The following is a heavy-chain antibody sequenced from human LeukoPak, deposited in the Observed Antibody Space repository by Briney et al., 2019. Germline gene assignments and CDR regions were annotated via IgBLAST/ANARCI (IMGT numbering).Heavy chain of an antibody. Sequence: SVKVSCKASGGTFSSYAVSWVRQAPGQGLEWMGRIIPIFGTANYAQKFQGRVTITTDESTSTAYMELSSLRSENTAVYYCARDDYGNNWFDPWGQGTLVTISS. CDR2: IIPIFGTA. J-gene: IGHJ5*02. CDR1: GGTFSSYA. CDR3: ARDDYGNNWFDP. D-gene: IGHD4-17*01. V-gene: IGHV1-69*05.